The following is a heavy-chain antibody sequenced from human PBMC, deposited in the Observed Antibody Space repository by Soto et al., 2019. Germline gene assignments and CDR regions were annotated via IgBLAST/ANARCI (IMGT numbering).Heavy chain of an antibody. CDR1: GGSISSSSYY. CDR2: IYYSGST. V-gene: IGHV4-39*01. Sequence: QLQLQESGPGLVKPSETLSLTCTVSGGSISSSSYYWGWIRQPPGKGLEWIGSIYYSGSTYYNPALTTRGTISGDTSKNQFPLKLSSVTAAATAVYACATRRGGVFDYWGQGTLVTVSS. CDR3: ATRRGGVFDY. J-gene: IGHJ4*02. D-gene: IGHD3-10*01.